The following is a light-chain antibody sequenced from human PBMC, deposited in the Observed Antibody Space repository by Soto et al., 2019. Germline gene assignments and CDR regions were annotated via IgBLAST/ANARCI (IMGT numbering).Light chain of an antibody. V-gene: IGKV3-15*01. CDR1: QSVSSN. CDR3: QQYDNWPPIT. CDR2: GAS. Sequence: EIVMTQSPATLSVSPGERATLSCRASQSVSSNLAWYQQKHGQAPRLLIYGASTRATGTPARFSGSGSGTEFTLTISSLQSEDFAVYYCQQYDNWPPITFGQGTRLEIK. J-gene: IGKJ5*01.